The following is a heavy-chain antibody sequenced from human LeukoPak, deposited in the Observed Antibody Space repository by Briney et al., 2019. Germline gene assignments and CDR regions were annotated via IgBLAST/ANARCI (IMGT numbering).Heavy chain of an antibody. Sequence: GGSLRLSCAASGFTFSTYTMNWVRQAPGKGLEWVSSISSSSINIYYADSVKGRFTISRDNAKSSLFLQMYSLRAEDTAVYFCAREDGYCSGGNCYSYFDSWGQGTLVTVSS. CDR1: GFTFSTYT. V-gene: IGHV3-21*01. J-gene: IGHJ4*02. CDR2: ISSSSINI. D-gene: IGHD2-15*01. CDR3: AREDGYCSGGNCYSYFDS.